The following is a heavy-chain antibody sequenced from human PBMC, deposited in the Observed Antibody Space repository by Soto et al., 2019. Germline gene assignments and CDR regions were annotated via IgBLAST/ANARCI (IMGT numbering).Heavy chain of an antibody. CDR2: IIPIFGTA. Sequence: SVKVSCKASGGTFSSYAISCVLQSPVQWLEWMGGIIPIFGTANYAQKFQGRVTITADESTSTAYMELSSLRSEDAAVYYCARDRYNWNYADYYGMDVWGQGTTVTVSS. V-gene: IGHV1-69*13. CDR1: GGTFSSYA. J-gene: IGHJ6*02. D-gene: IGHD1-7*01. CDR3: ARDRYNWNYADYYGMDV.